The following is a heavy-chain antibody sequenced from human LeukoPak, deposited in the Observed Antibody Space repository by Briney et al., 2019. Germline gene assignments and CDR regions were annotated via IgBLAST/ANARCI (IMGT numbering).Heavy chain of an antibody. CDR3: ARVSITMIVDYYYMDV. CDR2: ISAYNGNT. V-gene: IGHV1-18*01. Sequence: ASVKVSCKASGYTFTSYGISWVRQAPGQGLEWMGWISAYNGNTNYAQKLQGRVTMTTDTSTSTAYMELRSLRSDDTAVYYCARVSITMIVDYYYMDVWGKGTTVTVSS. D-gene: IGHD3-22*01. J-gene: IGHJ6*03. CDR1: GYTFTSYG.